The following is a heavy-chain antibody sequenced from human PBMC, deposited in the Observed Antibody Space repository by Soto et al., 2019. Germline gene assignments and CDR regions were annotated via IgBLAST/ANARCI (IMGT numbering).Heavy chain of an antibody. J-gene: IGHJ6*02. V-gene: IGHV3-7*01. CDR2: IKQDGTEK. CDR3: TTSPHRDSERVFV. Sequence: EVQLVESGGGLVQPGGSLRLSCAASGFTFSTYWMSWVRRTPGKGLERVANIKQDGTEKYYVDSVRGRLTVSRDNAKSSLYLQMNSLRVEDTAVYYCTTSPHRDSERVFVWGQGTAVTVS. CDR1: GFTFSTYW. D-gene: IGHD1-26*01.